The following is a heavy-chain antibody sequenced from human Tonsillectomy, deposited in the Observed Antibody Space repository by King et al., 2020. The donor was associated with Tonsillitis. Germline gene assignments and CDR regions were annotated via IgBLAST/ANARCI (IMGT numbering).Heavy chain of an antibody. D-gene: IGHD4-23*01. Sequence: EWQLVQSGGGLVQPGGSLKLSCAASGFTFSGSAMHWVRQAPGKGLEWVGRIRSKANSYATAYAASVKDRFTIYRDDSKNTAYLQMNSLKTEDTAVYYCTGLGSGNSDRVDYWGQGTLVTVSS. CDR2: IRSKANSYAT. V-gene: IGHV3-73*01. J-gene: IGHJ4*02. CDR1: GFTFSGSA. CDR3: TGLGSGNSDRVDY.